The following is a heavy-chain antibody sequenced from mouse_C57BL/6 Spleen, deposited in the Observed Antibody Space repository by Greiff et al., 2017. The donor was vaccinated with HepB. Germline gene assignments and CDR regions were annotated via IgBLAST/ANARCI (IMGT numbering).Heavy chain of an antibody. Sequence: EVQLQQSGPELVKPGASVKIPCKASGYTFTDYNMDWVKQSHGKSLEWIGDINPNNGGTIYNQKFKGKATLTVDKSSSTAYMELRSLTSEDTAVYYCARSPRSFPFAYWGQGTLVTVSA. CDR1: GYTFTDYN. CDR2: INPNNGGT. D-gene: IGHD1-1*01. V-gene: IGHV1-18*01. CDR3: ARSPRSFPFAY. J-gene: IGHJ3*01.